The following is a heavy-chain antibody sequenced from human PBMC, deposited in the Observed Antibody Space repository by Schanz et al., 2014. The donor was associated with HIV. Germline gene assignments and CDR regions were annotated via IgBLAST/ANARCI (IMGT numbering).Heavy chain of an antibody. V-gene: IGHV1-2*02. CDR1: GYTFTGYY. CDR2: INPNSGGT. D-gene: IGHD6-13*01. J-gene: IGHJ6*02. CDR3: ASDLSVYSSSSPV. Sequence: QVQLVQSGAEVKKPGASVKVSCKASGYTFTGYYMHWVRQAPGQGLEWMGWINPNSGGTNYAQKWKGRVTMTRDTXXSTAYMELSRLRXXXXXVYYCASDLSVYSSSSPVWGQGTTLSVSS.